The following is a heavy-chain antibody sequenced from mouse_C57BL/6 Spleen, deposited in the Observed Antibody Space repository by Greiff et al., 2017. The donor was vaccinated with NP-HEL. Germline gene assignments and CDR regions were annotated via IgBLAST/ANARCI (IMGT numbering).Heavy chain of an antibody. J-gene: IGHJ4*01. CDR1: GFTFSDYY. V-gene: IGHV5-16*01. CDR3: ARESIGYYAMDY. Sequence: EVQLQESEGGLVQPGSSMKLSCTASGFTFSDYYMAWVRQVPEKGLEWVANINYDGSSTYYLDSLKSRFIISRDNAKNILYLQMSSLKSEDTATYYCARESIGYYAMDYWGQGTSVTVSS. CDR2: INYDGSST. D-gene: IGHD2-10*02.